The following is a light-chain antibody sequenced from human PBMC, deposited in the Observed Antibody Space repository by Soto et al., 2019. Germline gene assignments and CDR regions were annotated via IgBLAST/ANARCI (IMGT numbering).Light chain of an antibody. CDR2: AAT. J-gene: IGKJ2*01. Sequence: DIQMTHSPSSLFSSVGDRVTITCRASQSIGIYLNWYQQKPGKAPKLLIYAATSLQGGVRSRCSGSKSETEFTLTISSLQREVLATYYCQQSYTTPHFGQGTKLQIK. V-gene: IGKV1-39*01. CDR3: QQSYTTPH. CDR1: QSIGIY.